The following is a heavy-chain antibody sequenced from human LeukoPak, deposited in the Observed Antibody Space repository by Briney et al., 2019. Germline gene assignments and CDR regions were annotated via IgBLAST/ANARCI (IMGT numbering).Heavy chain of an antibody. D-gene: IGHD3-10*01. V-gene: IGHV3-48*03. CDR1: GFTFSNYE. CDR3: ARVRTGAFDI. CDR2: ISSSGSDI. Sequence: GGSLRLSCAASGFTFSNYEMHWVRQAPGKGLEWVSYISSSGSDIYYADSVKGRFTISRDNAKNSLYLHMNSLRAEDTAVYYCARVRTGAFDIWGQGTMVTVSS. J-gene: IGHJ3*02.